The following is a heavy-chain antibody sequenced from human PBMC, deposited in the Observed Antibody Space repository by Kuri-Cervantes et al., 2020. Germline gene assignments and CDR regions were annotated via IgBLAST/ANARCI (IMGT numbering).Heavy chain of an antibody. D-gene: IGHD6-13*01. CDR1: GGTFSSYA. V-gene: IGHV1-2*04. CDR3: AREGYSSSWYSALHFDY. Sequence: ASVKVSCKASGGTFSSYAISWVRQAPGQGLEWMGWINPNSGGTNYAQKFQGWVTMTRDTSISTAYMELSRLRSDDTAVYYCAREGYSSSWYSALHFDYWGQGTLVTVSS. CDR2: INPNSGGT. J-gene: IGHJ4*02.